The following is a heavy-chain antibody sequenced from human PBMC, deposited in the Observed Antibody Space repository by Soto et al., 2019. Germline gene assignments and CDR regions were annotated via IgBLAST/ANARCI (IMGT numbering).Heavy chain of an antibody. Sequence: SVKVSCKASEDTFRNYAISWVRQAPGQGLEWMGGIIPIFGTANYAQKFQGRVTITADTSANTVYLELSSLRSEDTAVYYCASNKYDSSAYYYWYLGLWGRGTLVTVSS. CDR1: EDTFRNYA. CDR3: ASNKYDSSAYYYWYLGL. CDR2: IIPIFGTA. D-gene: IGHD3-22*01. V-gene: IGHV1-69*06. J-gene: IGHJ2*01.